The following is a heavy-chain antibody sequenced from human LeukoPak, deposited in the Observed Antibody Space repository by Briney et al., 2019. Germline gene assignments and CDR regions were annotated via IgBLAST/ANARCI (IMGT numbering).Heavy chain of an antibody. V-gene: IGHV1-46*01. CDR1: GYTFTSYY. Sequence: ASVKVSCKASGYTFTSYYMHWVRQAPGQGLEWMGIINPSGGSTSYPQKFQGRVTMTRDTSTSTVYMELSSLRSEDTAVYYCARDLKEGITYYDFWSGFQIPDYYYYGMDVWGQGTTVTVSS. D-gene: IGHD3-3*01. J-gene: IGHJ6*02. CDR2: INPSGGST. CDR3: ARDLKEGITYYDFWSGFQIPDYYYYGMDV.